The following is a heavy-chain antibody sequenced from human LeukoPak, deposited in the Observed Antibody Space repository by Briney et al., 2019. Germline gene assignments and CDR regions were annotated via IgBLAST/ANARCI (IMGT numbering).Heavy chain of an antibody. CDR1: GGSISSGGYS. J-gene: IGHJ4*02. Sequence: SETLSLTCAVSGGSISSGGYSWSWIRQPPGKGLEWIGYIYHSGSTYYNPSLKSRVTISVDRSKNQFSLRLSSVTAADTAVYYCARDRGTNGYYFDYWGQGTLVTVSS. V-gene: IGHV4-30-2*01. CDR2: IYHSGST. CDR3: ARDRGTNGYYFDY. D-gene: IGHD1-7*01.